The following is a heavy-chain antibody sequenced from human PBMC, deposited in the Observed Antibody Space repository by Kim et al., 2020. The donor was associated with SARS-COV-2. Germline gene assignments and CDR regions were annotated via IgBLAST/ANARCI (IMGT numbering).Heavy chain of an antibody. Sequence: GGSLRLSCAASGFTFSSYSMNWVRQAPGKGLEWVSYISSSSTIYYADSVKGRFTISRDNAKNSLYLQMNSLRDEETAVYYCAREPYNWNYGYNRFDPWGQGTLVTVSS. CDR2: ISSSSTI. CDR1: GFTFSSYS. J-gene: IGHJ5*02. CDR3: AREPYNWNYGYNRFDP. D-gene: IGHD1-7*01. V-gene: IGHV3-48*02.